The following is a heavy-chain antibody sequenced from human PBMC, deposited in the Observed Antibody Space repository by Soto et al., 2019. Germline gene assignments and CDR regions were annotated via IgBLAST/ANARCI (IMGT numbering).Heavy chain of an antibody. J-gene: IGHJ4*02. CDR3: AVIVAADIDY. CDR2: ISNIGGNT. D-gene: IGHD5-12*01. CDR1: GFAFSTNA. V-gene: IGHV3-23*01. Sequence: EVQLLESGGGLVQPGGSLRLSCATSGFAFSTNAMSWVRQAPGKGLEWVSSISNIGGNTYYADSVKGRFTISSDNSKNTLYLQMNSLSDDVTAVYYCAVIVAADIDYWGQGTLVTVSS.